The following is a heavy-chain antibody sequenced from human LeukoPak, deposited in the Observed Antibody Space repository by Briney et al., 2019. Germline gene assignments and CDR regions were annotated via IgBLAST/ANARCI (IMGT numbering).Heavy chain of an antibody. CDR1: GGSFSGYY. Sequence: PSETLSLTCAVYGGSFSGYYWSWIRQPPGKGLEWIGEINHSGSTNYNPSLKSRVTISVDTSKNQFSLKLSSVTAADTAVYYCARGMLFVYCSSTSCSRSFDYWGQGTLVTVSS. V-gene: IGHV4-34*01. CDR3: ARGMLFVYCSSTSCSRSFDY. D-gene: IGHD2-2*01. CDR2: INHSGST. J-gene: IGHJ4*02.